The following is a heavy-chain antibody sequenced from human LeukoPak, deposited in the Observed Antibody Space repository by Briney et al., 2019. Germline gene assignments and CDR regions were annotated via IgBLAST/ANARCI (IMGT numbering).Heavy chain of an antibody. J-gene: IGHJ3*02. CDR1: GFTFRKYW. CDR2: INPDDGST. Sequence: PGGSLRLSCTASGFTFRKYWLHWVRQAPGKGLVWVSRINPDDGSTSYADSVKGRFTISRDNSKNTLYLQMNSLRAEDTAVYYCAKDNTGAFDIWGQGTMVTVSS. CDR3: AKDNTGAFDI. V-gene: IGHV3-74*01. D-gene: IGHD1-14*01.